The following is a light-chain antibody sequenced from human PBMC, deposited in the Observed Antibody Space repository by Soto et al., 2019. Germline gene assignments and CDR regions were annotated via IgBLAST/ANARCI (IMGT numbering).Light chain of an antibody. J-gene: IGLJ1*01. CDR1: TSDVGGYNY. Sequence: QSALTQPASVSGSLGQSITISCTGTTSDVGGYNYVSWYQQHPGKAPILMIYEVTNRPSGVSNRFSGYKSANTASLTISGLQVEDEAEYYCGSYTGSSTYVFGTGTKLTVL. CDR2: EVT. CDR3: GSYTGSSTYV. V-gene: IGLV2-14*01.